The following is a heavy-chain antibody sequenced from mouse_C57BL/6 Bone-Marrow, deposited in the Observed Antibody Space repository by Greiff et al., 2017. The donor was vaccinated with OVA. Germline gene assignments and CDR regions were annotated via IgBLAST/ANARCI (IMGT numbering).Heavy chain of an antibody. V-gene: IGHV1-54*01. Sequence: VQLQQSGAELVRPGTSVKVSCKASGYAFTNYLIEWVKQRPGQVLEWIGVINPGSGGTNYNEKFKGKATLTADKSSSTAYMQLSSLTSEDSAVYFCARRSSYDYFDYWGQGTTLTVSS. CDR2: INPGSGGT. J-gene: IGHJ2*01. D-gene: IGHD1-1*01. CDR3: ARRSSYDYFDY. CDR1: GYAFTNYL.